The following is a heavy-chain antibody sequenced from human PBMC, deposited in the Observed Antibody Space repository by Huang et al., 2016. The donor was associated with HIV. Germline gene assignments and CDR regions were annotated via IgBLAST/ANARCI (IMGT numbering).Heavy chain of an antibody. Sequence: QVWLVESGGGVVQPGRPLRLSCVGSGFSFSSYGIRWVRQDPGKGLEWVAFSSYDGNGRSYAGSVKGRFSISRQNSKSTVSLQMNSLRVEDSGVYFCAKGSGHFDSWGQGTLVTVSP. V-gene: IGHV3-30*18. CDR2: SSYDGNGR. CDR1: GFSFSSYG. J-gene: IGHJ5*01. CDR3: AKGSGHFDS. D-gene: IGHD2-8*02.